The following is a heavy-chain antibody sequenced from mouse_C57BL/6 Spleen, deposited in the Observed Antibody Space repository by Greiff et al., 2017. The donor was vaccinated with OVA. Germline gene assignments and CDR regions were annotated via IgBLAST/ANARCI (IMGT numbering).Heavy chain of an antibody. CDR1: GYSFTSYY. J-gene: IGHJ2*01. D-gene: IGHD1-1*01. V-gene: IGHV1-66*01. Sequence: QVQLQQSGPELVKPGASVKISCKASGYSFTSYYIHWVKQRPGQGLEWIGWIYPGSGNTKYNEKFKGKATLTVDTSSSTAYMQHSSLTSEDSAVYYCARSMTTVVAPCDYWGKGTTLTVS. CDR2: IYPGSGNT. CDR3: ARSMTTVVAPCDY.